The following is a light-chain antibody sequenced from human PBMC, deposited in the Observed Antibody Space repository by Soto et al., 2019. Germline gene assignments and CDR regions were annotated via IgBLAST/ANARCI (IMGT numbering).Light chain of an antibody. CDR2: EVT. CDR1: SSDVGGYNY. V-gene: IGLV2-14*01. J-gene: IGLJ1*01. Sequence: QSVLTQPASVSVSPGQSITISCTGTSSDVGGYNYVSWYQQHPGRAPKLMIFEVTNRPSGVSDRFSGSKSGNTASLTISGLQAEDEADYYCSSYTTNSTPYVFGTGTKVTVL. CDR3: SSYTTNSTPYV.